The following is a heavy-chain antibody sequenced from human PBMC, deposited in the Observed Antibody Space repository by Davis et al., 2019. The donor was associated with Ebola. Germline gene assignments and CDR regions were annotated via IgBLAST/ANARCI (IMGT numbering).Heavy chain of an antibody. V-gene: IGHV3-30-3*01. CDR2: ISYDGSNK. D-gene: IGHD2-2*01. CDR1: GFTFSSYA. Sequence: GESLKISCAASGFTFSSYAMHWVRQAPGKGLEWVAVISYDGSNKYYADSVKGRFTISRDNSKNTLYLQMNSLRAEDTAVYYCARDPYQLLMTSPNDYWGQGTLVTVSS. CDR3: ARDPYQLLMTSPNDY. J-gene: IGHJ4*02.